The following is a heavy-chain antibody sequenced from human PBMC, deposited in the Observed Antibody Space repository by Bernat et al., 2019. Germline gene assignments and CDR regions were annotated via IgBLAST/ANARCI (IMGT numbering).Heavy chain of an antibody. D-gene: IGHD3-16*01. CDR2: IDWDDDK. CDR3: ERRGGGGWGEYYFDY. V-gene: IGHV2-70*15. J-gene: IGHJ4*02. CDR1: GFSLSTSGMC. Sequence: QVTLRESGPALVKPTQTLTLTCTFSGFSLSTSGMCVSWIRQPPGKALEWLARIDWDDDKYYSTSLKTRLTISKDTSKNQVVLTMTNMDPVDTATYYCERRGGGGWGEYYFDYWGQGTLVTVSS.